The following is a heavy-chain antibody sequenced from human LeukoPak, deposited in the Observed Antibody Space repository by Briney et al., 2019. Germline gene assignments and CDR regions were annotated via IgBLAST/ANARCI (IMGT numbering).Heavy chain of an antibody. Sequence: PGGSLRLSCAASGFTFSRYHMNWVRQAPGKGLEWISYISSGSSTIYYADSVKGRFTISRDNAKNSLYLQMNSLRDEDTAVYYCARILEGDDYWGQGTLVTVSS. CDR1: GFTFSRYH. V-gene: IGHV3-48*02. CDR3: ARILEGDDY. D-gene: IGHD3-16*01. J-gene: IGHJ4*02. CDR2: ISSGSSTI.